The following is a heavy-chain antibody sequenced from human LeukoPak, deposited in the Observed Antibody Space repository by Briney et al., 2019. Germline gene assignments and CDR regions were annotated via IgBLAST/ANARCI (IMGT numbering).Heavy chain of an antibody. CDR3: ARVSYYYYGMDV. CDR1: GVSISSGGYC. Sequence: SQTLSLTCTVSGVSISSGGYCWGWLRQQPGKGLEWTGYMYYSGSTYYYPSLKRRITISVDTSKNQFSLNLSSVTAADTAVYYCARVSYYYYGMDVWGQGTTVTVSS. V-gene: IGHV4-31*03. J-gene: IGHJ6*02. CDR2: MYYSGST.